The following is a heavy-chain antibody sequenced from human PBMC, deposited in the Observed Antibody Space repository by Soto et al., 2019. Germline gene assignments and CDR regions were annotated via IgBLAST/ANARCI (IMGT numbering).Heavy chain of an antibody. CDR1: GYTFTSYG. J-gene: IGHJ5*02. Sequence: QVQLVQSGAEVKKPGASVKVSCKASGYTFTSYGISWVRRAPGQGREWMGWISAYNGNTNYAQKLQGRVTMTTDTSTSTDYMELRSLRTDDTAVYYCARESDSSSNWFDPWGQGPLVTVSS. CDR3: ARESDSSSNWFDP. V-gene: IGHV1-18*01. D-gene: IGHD6-13*01. CDR2: ISAYNGNT.